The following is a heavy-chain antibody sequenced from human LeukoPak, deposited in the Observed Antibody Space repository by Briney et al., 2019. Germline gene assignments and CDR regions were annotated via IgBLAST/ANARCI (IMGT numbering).Heavy chain of an antibody. D-gene: IGHD3-9*01. J-gene: IGHJ5*02. CDR3: ARDWWGNDILTGDNWLDP. CDR2: INVNSGGT. V-gene: IGHV1-2*06. CDR1: GYPFTVYS. Sequence: ASVKVSCKASGYPFTVYSMNWVGQAPGQGLEWMGRINVNSGGTKYTEKFQGRVTMTRDTSISTAYMELSTLRSDDTAVYYCARDWWGNDILTGDNWLDPWGQGTLVTVSS.